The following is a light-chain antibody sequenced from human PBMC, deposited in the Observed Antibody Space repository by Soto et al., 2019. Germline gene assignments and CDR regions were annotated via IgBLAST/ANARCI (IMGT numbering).Light chain of an antibody. Sequence: QSVLTQPPSASGTPGQRVSISCSGSSSNIGTNPVNWFRQVPGTAPKLLIYTNNQRPSGVPDRFSGSKSGTSASLAISGLQSEDEADYYCAAWDDSLNGAVFGGGTKLTVL. CDR3: AAWDDSLNGAV. CDR2: TNN. CDR1: SSNIGTNP. V-gene: IGLV1-44*01. J-gene: IGLJ7*01.